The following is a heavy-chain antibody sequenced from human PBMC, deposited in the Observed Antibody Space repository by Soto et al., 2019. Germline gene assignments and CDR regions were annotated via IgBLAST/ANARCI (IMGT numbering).Heavy chain of an antibody. CDR1: GFTFSSYA. V-gene: IGHV3-23*01. CDR3: AKSYLIAAAKYYFDY. D-gene: IGHD6-13*01. Sequence: HPGGSLRLSCAASGFTFSSYAMSWVRQAPGKGLEWVSVISGSGGSTYYADSVKGRFTISRDNSKNTLYLQMNSLRAEDTAVYYCAKSYLIAAAKYYFDYWGQGTLVTVSS. J-gene: IGHJ4*02. CDR2: ISGSGGST.